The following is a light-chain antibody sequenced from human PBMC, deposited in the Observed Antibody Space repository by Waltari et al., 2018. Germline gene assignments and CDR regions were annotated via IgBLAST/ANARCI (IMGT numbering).Light chain of an antibody. Sequence: SYELTQQSSVSVYPGQTAPITCSGDKFGDRYVCWYQQKPVQSPVLVIYTDNKRPSGIPDLFSGSNSGETATLTISETQAWDEADYYCQAWDISTGVFGGGTKVTVV. V-gene: IGLV3-1*01. CDR1: KFGDRY. J-gene: IGLJ2*01. CDR3: QAWDISTGV. CDR2: TDN.